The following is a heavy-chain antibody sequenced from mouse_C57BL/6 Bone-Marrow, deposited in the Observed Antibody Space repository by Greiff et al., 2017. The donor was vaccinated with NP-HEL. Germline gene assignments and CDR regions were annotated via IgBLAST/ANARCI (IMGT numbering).Heavy chain of an antibody. J-gene: IGHJ1*03. V-gene: IGHV5-2*01. D-gene: IGHD1-1*01. CDR1: EYEFPSHD. CDR2: INSDGGST. CDR3: ARTPSGSSYWYFDV. Sequence: EVKLMESGGGLVQPGDSLKLSCESNEYEFPSHDMSWVRKTPEKRLELVAAINSDGGSTYYPDTMERRFIISRDNTKKTLYLQMSSLRSEDTALYYCARTPSGSSYWYFDVWGTGTTVTVSS.